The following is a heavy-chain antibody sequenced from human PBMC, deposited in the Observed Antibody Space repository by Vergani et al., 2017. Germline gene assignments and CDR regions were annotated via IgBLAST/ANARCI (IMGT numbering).Heavy chain of an antibody. V-gene: IGHV3-48*01. D-gene: IGHD5-24*01. CDR1: GFTFSSYA. J-gene: IGHJ4*02. CDR3: ARRGLESHFDY. CDR2: ISSSSSTI. Sequence: EVQLLESGGGLVQPGGSLRLSCAASGFTFSSYAMSWVRQAPGKGLEWVSYISSSSSTIYYADSVKGRFTISRDNAKNSLYLQMNSLRAEDTAVYYCARRGLESHFDYWGQGTLVTVSS.